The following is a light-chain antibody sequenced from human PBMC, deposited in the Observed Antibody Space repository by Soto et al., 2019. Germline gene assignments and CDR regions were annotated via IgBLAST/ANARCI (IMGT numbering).Light chain of an antibody. J-gene: IGKJ5*01. CDR2: AAS. Sequence: AIQLTQSPSSLYASVGDRVTITCRASQAIRTALGWYQQKPGKVPKLLICAASILQSGVPSRFSGSGSGPDFTLTISSLQPEDSATYFCQQLNSYPQTFGQGTRLEIK. CDR3: QQLNSYPQT. CDR1: QAIRTA. V-gene: IGKV1-13*02.